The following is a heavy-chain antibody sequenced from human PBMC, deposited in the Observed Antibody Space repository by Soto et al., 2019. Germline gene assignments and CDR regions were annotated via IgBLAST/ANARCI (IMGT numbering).Heavy chain of an antibody. CDR1: GGSFSGYY. CDR2: INHSGST. D-gene: IGHD6-13*01. CDR3: AREWAAAGLYYLDY. J-gene: IGHJ4*02. Sequence: SETLSLTCAVYGGSFSGYYWSWIRQPPGKGLEWIGEINHSGSTNYNPSLKSRVTISVDTSKNQFSLKLSSVTAADTAVYYCAREWAAAGLYYLDYWGQGTLVTVSS. V-gene: IGHV4-34*01.